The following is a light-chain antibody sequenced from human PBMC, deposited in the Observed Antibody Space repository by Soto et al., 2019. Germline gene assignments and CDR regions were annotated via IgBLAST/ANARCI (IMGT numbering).Light chain of an antibody. Sequence: QSALTQPASVSDSPGQSITISCTGTSSDVGSYDPVSWYQQHPGKAPKLIIYEGTKRPSGVSNRFSGSKSGNTASLTISGLQAEDEADYYCCSYAGTFYVFGTGTKLTVL. CDR2: EGT. CDR3: CSYAGTFYV. CDR1: SSDVGSYDP. V-gene: IGLV2-23*01. J-gene: IGLJ1*01.